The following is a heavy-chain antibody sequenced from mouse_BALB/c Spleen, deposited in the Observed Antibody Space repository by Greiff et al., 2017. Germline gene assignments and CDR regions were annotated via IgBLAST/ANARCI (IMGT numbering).Heavy chain of an antibody. CDR1: GYTFTSYW. V-gene: IGHV1-5*01. D-gene: IGHD4-1*01. CDR2: IYPGNSDT. J-gene: IGHJ2*01. CDR3: AREELGQGHY. Sequence: EVQLQQSGTVLARPGASVKMSCKASGYTFTSYWMHWVKQRPGQGLEWIGAIYPGNSDTSYNQKFKGKAKLTAVTSTSTAYMELSSLTNEDSAVYYCAREELGQGHYWGQGTTLTVSS.